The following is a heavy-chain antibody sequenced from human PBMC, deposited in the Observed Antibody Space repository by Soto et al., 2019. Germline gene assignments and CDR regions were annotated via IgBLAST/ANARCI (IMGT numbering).Heavy chain of an antibody. CDR2: ISGSGGST. J-gene: IGHJ1*01. V-gene: IGHV3-23*01. CDR1: GFTFSSYA. Sequence: PGGSLRLSCAASGFTFSSYAMSWVRQAPGKGLEWVSAISGSGGSTYYADSVKGRFTISRDNSKNTLYLQMNSLRAEDTAVYYCAKSARWLVLRPEYFQHWGQGTLVTVSS. D-gene: IGHD6-19*01. CDR3: AKSARWLVLRPEYFQH.